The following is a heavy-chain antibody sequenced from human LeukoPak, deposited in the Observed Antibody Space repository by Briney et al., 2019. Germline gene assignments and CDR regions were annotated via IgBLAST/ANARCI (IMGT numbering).Heavy chain of an antibody. CDR1: GFTLSSYT. CDR2: ISSTGDST. Sequence: GGSLRLSCAASGFTLSSYTMHWVRQAPGKGLESVSAISSTGDSTYYANSVRGRFTISGDNSKNTLYLQMNSLRAEDTAVYYCARDYYDSSFDAFDIWGQGTMVTVSS. D-gene: IGHD3-22*01. J-gene: IGHJ3*02. CDR3: ARDYYDSSFDAFDI. V-gene: IGHV3-64*01.